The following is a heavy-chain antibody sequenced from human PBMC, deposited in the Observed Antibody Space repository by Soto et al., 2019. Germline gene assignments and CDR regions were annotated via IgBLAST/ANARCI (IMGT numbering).Heavy chain of an antibody. Sequence: PSETLSLTCAVYGGSFSDYYWTWIRQPPGKGLEWIGEIFRGGGPNYNPSLKSRVTISADTSKNQFSLNLNSVTAADTAVYYCARGSNLAWECAGVWGQGTQGTVTS. D-gene: IGHD1-1*01. CDR2: IFRGGGP. CDR1: GGSFSDYY. J-gene: IGHJ4*02. V-gene: IGHV4-34*01. CDR3: ARGSNLAWECAGV.